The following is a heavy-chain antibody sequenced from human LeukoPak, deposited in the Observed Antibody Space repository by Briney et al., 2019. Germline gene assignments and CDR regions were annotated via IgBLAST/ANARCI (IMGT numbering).Heavy chain of an antibody. CDR1: GFTFSSYA. CDR3: AKETSDSLDAFDI. CDR2: ISGSGGST. J-gene: IGHJ3*02. V-gene: IGHV3-23*01. Sequence: GGSLRLSCAASGFTFSSYAMSWVRQAPGKVLEWDSAISGSGGSTYYADSVKGRFTISRDNSKNTLYLQMNSLRAEDTAVYYCAKETSDSLDAFDIWGQGTMVTVSS. D-gene: IGHD3-3*01.